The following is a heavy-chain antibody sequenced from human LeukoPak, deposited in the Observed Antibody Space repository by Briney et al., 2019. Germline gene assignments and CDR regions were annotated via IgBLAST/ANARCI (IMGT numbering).Heavy chain of an antibody. CDR1: GGTFSSYA. V-gene: IGHV1-69*06. D-gene: IGHD6-19*01. J-gene: IGHJ4*02. Sequence: SVKVSCKASGGTFSSYAISWVRQAPGQGLEWMGGIIPIFGTANYAQKFQGRVTITADKSTSTAYMELSSLRSEDTAVYYCARARLAVAGNYFENWGQGTLVTVSS. CDR2: IIPIFGTA. CDR3: ARARLAVAGNYFEN.